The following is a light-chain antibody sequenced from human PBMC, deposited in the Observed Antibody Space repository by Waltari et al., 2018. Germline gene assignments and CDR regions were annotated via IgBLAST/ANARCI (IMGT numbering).Light chain of an antibody. J-gene: IGKJ5*01. CDR1: QNLNTF. CDR3: QQYYDYPIN. CDR2: DAS. V-gene: IGKV1-5*01. Sequence: DIQMTQSPSTVSASLGDRVTITCRASQNLNTFLSWYQQKPGAVPNLLIYDASTLERGVPSRFSGSGSGTHFTLTISGLQPDDFVTYYCQQYYDYPINFGQGTRL.